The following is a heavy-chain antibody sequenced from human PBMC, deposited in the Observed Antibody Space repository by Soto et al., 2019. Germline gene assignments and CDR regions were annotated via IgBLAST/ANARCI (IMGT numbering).Heavy chain of an antibody. D-gene: IGHD1-1*01. CDR3: ATRWTPGKPPY. Sequence: EVQVLESGGGLVQPGGSLRLSCAASGFTFSSYAMSWVRQAPGKGLEWVSAISGSGGSTYYADSVKGRFTISRDNSKNTQYLQMNSRRAEDTAVYYCATRWTPGKPPYRGQGTLVNVSS. CDR1: GFTFSSYA. CDR2: ISGSGGST. J-gene: IGHJ4*02. V-gene: IGHV3-23*01.